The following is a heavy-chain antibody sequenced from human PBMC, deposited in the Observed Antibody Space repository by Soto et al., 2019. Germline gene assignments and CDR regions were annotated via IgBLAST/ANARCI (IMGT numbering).Heavy chain of an antibody. CDR2: VNHRGST. CDR1: GGSFRLYY. V-gene: IGHV4-34*01. D-gene: IGHD1-1*01. J-gene: IGHJ4*02. Sequence: ETLSLTCAVYGGSFRLYYWSWIRQPQGKGLEWIGEVNHRGSTNYNPSLKSRVTISADTSKNQSSLKLRSVTAADTAVYYCARGISLFVWVQGDARDLHYFHSWRRGPLVT. CDR3: ARGISLFVWVQGDARDLHYFHS.